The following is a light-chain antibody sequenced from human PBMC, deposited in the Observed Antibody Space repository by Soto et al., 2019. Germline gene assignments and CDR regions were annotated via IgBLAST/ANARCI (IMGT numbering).Light chain of an antibody. Sequence: QSALTQPASVSGSPRQSITISCTGTSSDVGYYNHVSWYQQHPGKAPKLMIYEVTKRPSGVSNRFSGSKSGNTASLTISGLQAEDEADYYCSSYTSSSTLVFGGGTKVTVL. V-gene: IGLV2-14*01. J-gene: IGLJ2*01. CDR1: SSDVGYYNH. CDR2: EVT. CDR3: SSYTSSSTLV.